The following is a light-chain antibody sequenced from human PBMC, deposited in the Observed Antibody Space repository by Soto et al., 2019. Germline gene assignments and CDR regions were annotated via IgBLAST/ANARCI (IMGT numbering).Light chain of an antibody. CDR1: QSVRRD. V-gene: IGKV3-15*01. CDR3: QQYNDWPLP. Sequence: EIVMTQSPATLSVSPGDRATLPCRASQSVRRDLAWFQQKPGQAPRLLIYGASTRATDIPVRFSGSGSGTEFNLTISSLQSEDFEIYFCQQYNDWPLPFGGGTKVEIK. J-gene: IGKJ4*01. CDR2: GAS.